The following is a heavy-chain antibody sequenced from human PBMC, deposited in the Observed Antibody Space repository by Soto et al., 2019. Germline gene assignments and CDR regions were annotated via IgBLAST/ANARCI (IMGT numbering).Heavy chain of an antibody. J-gene: IGHJ4*02. CDR2: ISTTGGNT. Sequence: GGSLRLCGAASGFTFYSSAMSWVLQATGKGLEWVSAISTTGGNTLYADSVTGRFTISRDNSKNTLYRPMNSLIAEDTAIYYCAKPSVGRYPESRVFDSGGQGTRVTVSS. V-gene: IGHV3-23*05. CDR1: GFTFYSSA. D-gene: IGHD1-26*01. CDR3: AKPSVGRYPESRVFDS.